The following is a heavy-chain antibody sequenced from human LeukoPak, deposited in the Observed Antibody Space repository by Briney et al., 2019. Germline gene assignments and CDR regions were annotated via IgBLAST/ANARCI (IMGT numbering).Heavy chain of an antibody. Sequence: PGGSLRLSCAASGFTFSSCGFNWVRQAPWKGLEWVSSIGPTGTDRYYADSVRGRFTISRDNAKNSMYLQMDSLRDEDTAVYYCATETIGRHYDYWGQGTLLTVSS. CDR2: IGPTGTDR. CDR1: GFTFSSCG. J-gene: IGHJ4*02. V-gene: IGHV3-21*01. D-gene: IGHD1-14*01. CDR3: ATETIGRHYDY.